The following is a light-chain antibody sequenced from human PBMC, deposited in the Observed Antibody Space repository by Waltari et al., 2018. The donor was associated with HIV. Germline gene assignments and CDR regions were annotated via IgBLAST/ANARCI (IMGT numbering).Light chain of an antibody. V-gene: IGLV2-11*01. J-gene: IGLJ2*01. CDR3: CSYAGSYTGV. Sequence: QSALTQPRSVSGSPGQSVPISCTGTSRAVGGYNYVSWYQQHPGKAPKLMIYDVSKRPSGVPDRFSGSKSGNTASLTISGLQAEDEADYYCCSYAGSYTGVFGGGTKLTVL. CDR2: DVS. CDR1: SRAVGGYNY.